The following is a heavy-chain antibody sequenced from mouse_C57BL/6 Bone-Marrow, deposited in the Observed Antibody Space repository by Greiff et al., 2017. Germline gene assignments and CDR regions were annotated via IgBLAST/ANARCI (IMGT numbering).Heavy chain of an antibody. J-gene: IGHJ1*03. Sequence: QVQLQQPGAELVMPGASVKLSCKASGYTFTSYWMHWVKQRPGQGLEWIGEIDPSDSYTNYNQKFKGKSTLTVDKSSSTAYMQLSSLKSEGSAVYYCGRRGSTVVDWYFDVWGTRTTVTVSS. V-gene: IGHV1-69*01. CDR3: GRRGSTVVDWYFDV. D-gene: IGHD1-1*01. CDR2: IDPSDSYT. CDR1: GYTFTSYW.